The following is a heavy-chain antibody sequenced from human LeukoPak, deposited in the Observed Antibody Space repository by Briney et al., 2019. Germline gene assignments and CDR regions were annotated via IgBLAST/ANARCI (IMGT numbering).Heavy chain of an antibody. CDR1: GFTFRSYG. CDR3: AKDWKRGYYYDSSGYLPDY. D-gene: IGHD3-22*01. CDR2: ISYDGSNK. J-gene: IGHJ4*02. V-gene: IGHV3-30*18. Sequence: PGRSLRLSCAASGFTFRSYGMHWVRQAPGKGLEWVAVISYDGSNKYYADSVKGRFTISRDNSKNTLYLQMNSLRAEDTAVYYCAKDWKRGYYYDSSGYLPDYWGQGTLVTVSS.